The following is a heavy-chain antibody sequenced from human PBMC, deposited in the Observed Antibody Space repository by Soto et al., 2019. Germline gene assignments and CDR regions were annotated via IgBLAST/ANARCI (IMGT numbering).Heavy chain of an antibody. CDR1: GHRLTELS. Sequence: SVKVSCKVSGHRLTELSMHWVRQAPGKGLEWMGGFDPEDGETIYAQKFQGRVTTAEDTSTDTAYMELSSLRSEDTAVYYCATVICSGGSCYPGYYYYGMDVWGQGTTVTVSS. J-gene: IGHJ6*02. CDR3: ATVICSGGSCYPGYYYYGMDV. V-gene: IGHV1-24*01. CDR2: FDPEDGET. D-gene: IGHD2-15*01.